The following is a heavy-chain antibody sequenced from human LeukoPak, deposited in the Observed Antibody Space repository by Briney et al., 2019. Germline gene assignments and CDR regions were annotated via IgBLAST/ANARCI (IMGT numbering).Heavy chain of an antibody. CDR2: ISDGSST. CDR1: GFTFSSYW. J-gene: IGHJ6*03. Sequence: GGSLRLSCAASGFTFSSYWMHWVRQAPGKGLVWVSRISDGSSTSYADSVKGRFTISRDNAKNTLYLQMNSLRAEDTAVYYCARAVAAAGTRYYYYYMDVWGKGTTVTISS. CDR3: ARAVAAAGTRYYYYYMDV. V-gene: IGHV3-74*01. D-gene: IGHD6-13*01.